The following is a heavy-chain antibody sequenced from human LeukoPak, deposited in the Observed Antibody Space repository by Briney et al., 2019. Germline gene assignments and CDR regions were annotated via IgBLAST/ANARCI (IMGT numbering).Heavy chain of an antibody. CDR2: INHSGST. J-gene: IGHJ4*02. D-gene: IGHD5-24*01. CDR1: GGSFSGYY. Sequence: PSETLSLTCAVYGGSFSGYYWSWIRQPPGKGLEWIGEINHSGSTNYNPSLKSRVTISVDTSENQFSLKLSSVTAADTAVYYCARGQIRDGYNYDEYWGQGTLVTVSS. CDR3: ARGQIRDGYNYDEY. V-gene: IGHV4-34*01.